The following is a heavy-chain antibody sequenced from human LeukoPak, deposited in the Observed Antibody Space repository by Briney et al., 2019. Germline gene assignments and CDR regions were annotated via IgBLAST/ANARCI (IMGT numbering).Heavy chain of an antibody. V-gene: IGHV3-53*01. Sequence: PGGSLRLSCAASGFTVSSNYMSWVRQAPGKGLEWVSVIYSGGSTYYADSVKGRFTISRDNSKNTLYLQMNSLRAEDTAVYYCARGPTSQAFDIWGQGTMVTVSS. CDR2: IYSGGST. J-gene: IGHJ3*02. CDR3: ARGPTSQAFDI. CDR1: GFTVSSNY. D-gene: IGHD2/OR15-2a*01.